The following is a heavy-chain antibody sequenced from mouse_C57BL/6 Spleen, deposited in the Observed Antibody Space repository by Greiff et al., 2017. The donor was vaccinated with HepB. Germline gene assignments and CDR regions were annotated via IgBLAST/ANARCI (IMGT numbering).Heavy chain of an antibody. CDR2: IHPNSGST. Sequence: QVQLQQPGAELVKPGASVKLSCKASGYTFTSYWMHWVKQRPGQGLEWIGMIHPNSGSTNYNEKFKSKATLTVDKSSSTAYMQLSSLTSEDSAVYYCARNYYYGSSYGYVDVWGTGTTVTVSS. J-gene: IGHJ1*03. CDR1: GYTFTSYW. CDR3: ARNYYYGSSYGYVDV. V-gene: IGHV1-64*01. D-gene: IGHD1-1*01.